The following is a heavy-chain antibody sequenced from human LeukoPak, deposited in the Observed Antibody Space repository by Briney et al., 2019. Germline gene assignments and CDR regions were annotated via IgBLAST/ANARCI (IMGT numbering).Heavy chain of an antibody. V-gene: IGHV1-2*02. CDR2: IKPDSGAI. J-gene: IGHJ3*02. CDR1: GYTFTAYF. D-gene: IGHD3-22*01. CDR3: ARERPLEGDYDSSGYDAFDI. Sequence: ASVKVSCKASGYTFTAYFIHWVRQAPGQGLEWMGWIKPDSGAINYAQKFQGRVTITADESTSTAYMELSSLRSEDTAVYYCARERPLEGDYDSSGYDAFDIWGQGTMVTVSS.